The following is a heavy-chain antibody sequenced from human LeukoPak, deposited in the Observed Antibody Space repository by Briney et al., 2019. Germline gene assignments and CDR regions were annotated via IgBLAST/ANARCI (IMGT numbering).Heavy chain of an antibody. CDR3: ASYYGSGSIYYYYYMDV. Sequence: GGSLRLSCAASGFTFSSYEMNWVRQAPGKGLEWVSYISSSGSTIYYADSVKGRFTISRDNSKNTLYLQMNGLRAEDTAVYYCASYYGSGSIYYYYYMDVWGKGTTVTISS. V-gene: IGHV3-48*03. CDR1: GFTFSSYE. J-gene: IGHJ6*03. CDR2: ISSSGSTI. D-gene: IGHD3-10*01.